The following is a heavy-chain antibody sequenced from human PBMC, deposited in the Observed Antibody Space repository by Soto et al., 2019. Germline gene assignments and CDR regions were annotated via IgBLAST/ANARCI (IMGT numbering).Heavy chain of an antibody. J-gene: IGHJ4*02. Sequence: QVQLQESGPGLVKHSETLSLTCTVSSYFVTSGRYYWSWIRQSPGKGLEWIGKIFYSGDANYNPSLWSRFTISVDALNTHFSLKLRSVTSADTAVYFCARARESSDTTDSRGVYCDSWGQGTLVTVSS. CDR3: ARARESSDTTDSRGVYCDS. V-gene: IGHV4-61*03. CDR2: IFYSGDA. CDR1: SYFVTSGRYY. D-gene: IGHD3-10*01.